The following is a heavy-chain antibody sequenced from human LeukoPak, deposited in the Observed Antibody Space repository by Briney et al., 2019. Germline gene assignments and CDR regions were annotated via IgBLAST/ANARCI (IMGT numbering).Heavy chain of an antibody. V-gene: IGHV3-7*01. Sequence: PGGSLRLSCVVSGFTFSSYWMSWVRQAPGKGLEWVANIKQDGSEKYYVDSVKGRFTMSRDNAKNSLYLQMNSLRAEDTAVYYCAKERDTAMVTIDYWGQGTLVTVSS. D-gene: IGHD5-18*01. CDR3: AKERDTAMVTIDY. J-gene: IGHJ4*02. CDR2: IKQDGSEK. CDR1: GFTFSSYW.